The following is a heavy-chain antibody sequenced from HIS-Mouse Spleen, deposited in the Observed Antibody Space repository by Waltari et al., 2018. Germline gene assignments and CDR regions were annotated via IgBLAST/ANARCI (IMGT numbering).Heavy chain of an antibody. D-gene: IGHD6-13*01. CDR2: IYYSGST. V-gene: IGHV4-39*07. Sequence: QLQLQASGPGLVKPSETLSLTCTVSGGSISSSSYYWGWIRQPPGKGLEWIGSIYYSGSTYDNPSVKSRLTMSVDTSKNQFSLTLGSVTAADTAVYYCAREIPYSSSWYDWYFDLWGRGTLVTVSS. CDR1: GGSISSSSYY. J-gene: IGHJ2*01. CDR3: AREIPYSSSWYDWYFDL.